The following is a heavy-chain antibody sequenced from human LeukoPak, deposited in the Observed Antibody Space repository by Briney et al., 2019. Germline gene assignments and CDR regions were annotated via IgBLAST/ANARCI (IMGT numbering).Heavy chain of an antibody. Sequence: PGGSLRLSCVASGFTFSSAGMHRVRQAPGKGLEWEADIWYDGSNKYYAESVKGRFTISRDNSKNTLFLQMNSLGVEDTAVYYCAKAKSMIRGALFDYWGQGTLVTVSS. D-gene: IGHD3-10*01. CDR2: IWYDGSNK. CDR1: GFTFSSAG. J-gene: IGHJ4*02. V-gene: IGHV3-33*06. CDR3: AKAKSMIRGALFDY.